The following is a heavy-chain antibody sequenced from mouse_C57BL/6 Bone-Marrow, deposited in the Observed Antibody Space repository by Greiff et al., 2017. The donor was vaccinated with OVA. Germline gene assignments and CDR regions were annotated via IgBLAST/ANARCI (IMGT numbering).Heavy chain of an antibody. CDR3: ARFVFAY. Sequence: EVQLVESGPVLVKPGASVKMSCKASGYTFTDYYMNWVKQSHGKSLEWIGVINPYNGGTSSNQKFKGKATLAVYKSSSTAYMELNSLTSEDSAGYYCARFVFAYWGQGTLVTVSA. V-gene: IGHV1-19*01. CDR1: GYTFTDYY. J-gene: IGHJ3*01. CDR2: INPYNGGT.